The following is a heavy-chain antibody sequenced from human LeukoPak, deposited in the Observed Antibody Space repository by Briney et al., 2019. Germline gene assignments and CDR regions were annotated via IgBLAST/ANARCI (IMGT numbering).Heavy chain of an antibody. D-gene: IGHD2-21*01. V-gene: IGHV3-9*01. CDR3: AKDMGADCGGDCSQDY. J-gene: IGHJ4*02. CDR2: ISWNSGRK. CDR1: GFTFDDYA. Sequence: GGSLRLSCAASGFTFDDYAMHWVRQAPGKGLEWVSGISWNSGRKGYADSVKGRFIISRDNAKNSLYLQMNSLRAEDTALYYCAKDMGADCGGDCSQDYWGQGTLVTVSS.